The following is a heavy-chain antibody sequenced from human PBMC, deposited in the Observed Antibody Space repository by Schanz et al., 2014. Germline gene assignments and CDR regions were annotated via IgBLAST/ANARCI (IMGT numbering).Heavy chain of an antibody. V-gene: IGHV1-18*01. Sequence: QGQLVQSGPEVKEPGASVKVSCEASRYTFNTYGLNWVRQAPGQGLEWMGWISAYTNNTNYAQKFQGRVTITRDTLASTAYMEVSSLRSEDTAVYYCARSGSSNWYFFDYWGQGTLVTVSS. CDR3: ARSGSSNWYFFDY. CDR2: ISAYTNNT. CDR1: RYTFNTYG. J-gene: IGHJ4*02. D-gene: IGHD6-13*01.